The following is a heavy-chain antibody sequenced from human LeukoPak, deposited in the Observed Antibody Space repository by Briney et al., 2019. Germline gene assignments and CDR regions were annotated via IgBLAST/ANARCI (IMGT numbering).Heavy chain of an antibody. CDR3: ARDRSYYDILTGYRDVAFDI. V-gene: IGHV3-21*01. Sequence: GGSLRLSCAASGFTFSSYSMNWVRQAPGKGLEWVSSISSSSSYIYYADSVKGRFTISRDNAKNPLYLQMNSLRAEDTAVYYCARDRSYYDILTGYRDVAFDIWGQGTMVTVSS. D-gene: IGHD3-9*01. CDR2: ISSSSSYI. J-gene: IGHJ3*02. CDR1: GFTFSSYS.